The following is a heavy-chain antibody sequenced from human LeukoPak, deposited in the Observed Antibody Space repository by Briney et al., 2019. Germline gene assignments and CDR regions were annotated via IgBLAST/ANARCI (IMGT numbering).Heavy chain of an antibody. CDR3: AYRFCARCDGDVFDY. V-gene: IGHV3-48*03. D-gene: IGHD3-16*02. CDR2: ISSSDTI. J-gene: IGHJ4*02. CDR1: GFTFSSYE. Sequence: GGSLRLSCAASGFTFSSYEMNWVRQGPGKGLEWVSYISSSDTIYYADSVKGRFTISRDNAKNSLYLQMNSLRGEDTAVYYCAYRFCARCDGDVFDYWGQGTLVTVSA.